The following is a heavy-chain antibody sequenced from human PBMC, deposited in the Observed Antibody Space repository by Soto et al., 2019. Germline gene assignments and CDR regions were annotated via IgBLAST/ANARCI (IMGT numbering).Heavy chain of an antibody. D-gene: IGHD3-16*02. CDR1: GGSFSGYY. J-gene: IGHJ6*02. Sequence: QVQLQQWGAGLLKPSETLSLTCAVYGGSFSGYYWSWIRQPPGKGLEWIGEINHSGSTNYNPSLKSRVTISVDTSKNQFSLKLSSVTAADTAVYYCARGPTRTVRYHYYYYGMDVWGQGTTVTVSS. CDR2: INHSGST. CDR3: ARGPTRTVRYHYYYYGMDV. V-gene: IGHV4-34*01.